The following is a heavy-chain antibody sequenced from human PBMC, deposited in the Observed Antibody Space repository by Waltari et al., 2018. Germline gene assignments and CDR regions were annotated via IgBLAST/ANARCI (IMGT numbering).Heavy chain of an antibody. J-gene: IGHJ5*02. CDR2: INHSGST. Sequence: QVQLQQWGAGLLKPSETLSLTCAVYGGSFSGYYWSWIRQPPGKGLEWIGEINHSGSTNYNPSLKSRVTRAVDPSKNQFSLTLSSVTAADTAVYYGARADLGDSETTNWFDPWGQGTLVIVSS. CDR3: ARADLGDSETTNWFDP. V-gene: IGHV4-34*01. CDR1: GGSFSGYY. D-gene: IGHD4-4*01.